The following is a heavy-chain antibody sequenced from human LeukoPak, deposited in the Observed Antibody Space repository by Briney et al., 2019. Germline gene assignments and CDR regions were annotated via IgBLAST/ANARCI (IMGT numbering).Heavy chain of an antibody. Sequence: PGRSLRLSCAASGFTFSSYGMPWVRQAPGKGLEWVAVISYDGSNKYYADSVKGRFTISRDNSKNTLYLQMNSLRAEDTAVYYCARDRLQQLGPFDYWGQGTLVTVSS. V-gene: IGHV3-30*19. CDR3: ARDRLQQLGPFDY. CDR1: GFTFSSYG. J-gene: IGHJ4*02. CDR2: ISYDGSNK. D-gene: IGHD6-13*01.